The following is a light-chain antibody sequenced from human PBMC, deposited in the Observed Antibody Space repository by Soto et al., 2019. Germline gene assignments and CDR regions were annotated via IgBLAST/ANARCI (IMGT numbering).Light chain of an antibody. J-gene: IGLJ1*01. CDR2: EVS. Sequence: QSALTQPASVSGSPGQSITISCTGASSDIGGSNYVSWYQQHPGKAPKLMLFEVSNRPSGVSNRFSGSKSGNTASLTISGRQAEDEADYFCCSYTGSSTLYVFGTGTKVTVL. CDR3: CSYTGSSTLYV. CDR1: SSDIGGSNY. V-gene: IGLV2-14*03.